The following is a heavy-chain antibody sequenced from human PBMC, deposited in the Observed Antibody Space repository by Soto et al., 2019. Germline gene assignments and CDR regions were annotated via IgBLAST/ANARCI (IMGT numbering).Heavy chain of an antibody. CDR2: IFSNDEK. D-gene: IGHD6-19*01. Sequence: PTATFRLTCTVSVFSLTKQKEGVSWIRQPPGKALEWLAHIFSNDEKSYRTSLKSRLTISEDTSKSQVVLTMTNVDPVDTATYYCARILFGRSVAGGYFYMDVWGKGTTVTVSS. CDR3: ARILFGRSVAGGYFYMDV. J-gene: IGHJ6*03. CDR1: VFSLTKQKEG. V-gene: IGHV2-26*01.